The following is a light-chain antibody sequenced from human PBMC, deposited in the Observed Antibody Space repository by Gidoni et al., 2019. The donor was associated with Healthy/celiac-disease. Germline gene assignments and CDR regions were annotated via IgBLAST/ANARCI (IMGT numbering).Light chain of an antibody. CDR3: QQYGSSPWT. J-gene: IGKJ1*01. V-gene: IGKV3-20*01. Sequence: IVSTQSPGTLSLSPGERATLSCRASQSVSSSYLAWYQQKPGQATRLLNYGAYSRATGNPDRFSCSGSGTDFTLTISRLEPEDFAVYCCQQYGSSPWTFGQGTKVEIK. CDR2: GAY. CDR1: QSVSSSY.